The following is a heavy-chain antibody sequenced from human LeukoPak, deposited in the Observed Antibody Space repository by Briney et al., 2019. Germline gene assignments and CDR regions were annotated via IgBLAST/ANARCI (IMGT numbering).Heavy chain of an antibody. CDR3: ARVGPLGSDY. V-gene: IGHV4-61*02. J-gene: IGHJ4*02. Sequence: PSQTLSLTCTVSGGSISSGSYYWSWIRQPAGKGLEWIGRIYTSGSTNYNPSLKSRVTISVDTSKNQFSLKLSSVTAADTAVYYCARVGPLGSDYWGQGTLVTVSS. CDR2: IYTSGST. CDR1: GGSISSGSYY.